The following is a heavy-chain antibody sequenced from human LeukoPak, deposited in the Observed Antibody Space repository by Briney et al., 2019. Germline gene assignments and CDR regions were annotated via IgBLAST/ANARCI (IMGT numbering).Heavy chain of an antibody. V-gene: IGHV3-53*05. CDR3: ARPYSGSYSYDY. Sequence: GGSLRLSCAASGFTVSSNYMSWVRQAPGKGLEWVSVIYSGGSTYYADSVKGRFTISRDNSKNTLYLQMGSLRAEDMAVYYCARPYSGSYSYDYWGQGTLVTVSS. CDR1: GFTVSSNY. J-gene: IGHJ4*02. D-gene: IGHD1-26*01. CDR2: IYSGGST.